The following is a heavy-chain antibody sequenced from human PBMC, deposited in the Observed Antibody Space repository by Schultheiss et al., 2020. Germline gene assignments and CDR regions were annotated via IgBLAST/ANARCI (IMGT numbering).Heavy chain of an antibody. Sequence: SQTLSLTCAVYGGSFSGYYWSWIRQPPGKGLEWIGEINHSGSTNYNPSLKSRVTISVDTSKNQFSLKLNSVTAADTAVYYCARGRGGFFDLWGRGTLVTVSS. D-gene: IGHD3-10*01. CDR3: ARGRGGFFDL. J-gene: IGHJ2*01. CDR1: GGSFSGYY. V-gene: IGHV4-34*01. CDR2: INHSGST.